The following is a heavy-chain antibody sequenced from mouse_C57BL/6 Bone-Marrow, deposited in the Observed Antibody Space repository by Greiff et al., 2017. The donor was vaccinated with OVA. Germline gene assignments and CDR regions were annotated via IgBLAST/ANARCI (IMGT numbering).Heavy chain of an antibody. CDR2: INPSSGYT. CDR3: AREADGYLFAY. D-gene: IGHD2-3*01. Sequence: QVQLQQSGAELAKPGASVKLSCKASGYTFTSYWMHWVKQRPGQGLEWIGYINPSSGYTKYNQKFKDKATLTADKSSSTAYMQLSSLTSEDSAVYFCAREADGYLFAYWGQGTLVTVSA. CDR1: GYTFTSYW. V-gene: IGHV1-7*01. J-gene: IGHJ3*01.